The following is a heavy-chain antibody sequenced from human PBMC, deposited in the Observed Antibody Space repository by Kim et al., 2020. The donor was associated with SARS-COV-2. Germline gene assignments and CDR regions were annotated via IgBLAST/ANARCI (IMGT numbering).Heavy chain of an antibody. CDR3: ARESSYCGGDCYSDY. CDR2: INSDGSST. Sequence: GGSLRLSCAASGFTFSSYWMHWVRQAPGKGLVWVSRINSDGSSTSYADSVKGRFTISRDNAKNTLYLQMNSLRAEDTAVYYCARESSYCGGDCYSDYWGQGTLVTVSS. CDR1: GFTFSSYW. J-gene: IGHJ4*02. D-gene: IGHD2-21*02. V-gene: IGHV3-74*01.